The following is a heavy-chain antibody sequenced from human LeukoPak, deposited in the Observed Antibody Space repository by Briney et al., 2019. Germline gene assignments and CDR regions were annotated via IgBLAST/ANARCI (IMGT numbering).Heavy chain of an antibody. Sequence: PSETLSLTCTVSGGSISSYYWSWIRQPPGKGLEWIGYIYYSGSTNYNPSLKSRVTISVDTSKNQFSLKLSSVTAADTAVYYCARDQPSYYGSGSYYKRGAWFGPWGQGTLVTVSS. CDR2: IYYSGST. J-gene: IGHJ5*02. CDR3: ARDQPSYYGSGSYYKRGAWFGP. CDR1: GGSISSYY. V-gene: IGHV4-59*01. D-gene: IGHD3-10*01.